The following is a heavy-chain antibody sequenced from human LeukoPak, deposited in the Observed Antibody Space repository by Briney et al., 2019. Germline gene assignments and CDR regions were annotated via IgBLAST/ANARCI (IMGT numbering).Heavy chain of an antibody. D-gene: IGHD5-18*01. CDR3: ARDGGYGYWALFDY. CDR1: GFTFSTYN. CDR2: ISSSSSYI. Sequence: GGSLRLSCAASGFTFSTYNMNWVRQAPGKGLEWVSSISSSSSYIYYADSVKGRFTISRDNAKNSLYLQMNSLRAEDTAVYYCARDGGYGYWALFDYWGQGTLVTVSS. J-gene: IGHJ4*02. V-gene: IGHV3-21*04.